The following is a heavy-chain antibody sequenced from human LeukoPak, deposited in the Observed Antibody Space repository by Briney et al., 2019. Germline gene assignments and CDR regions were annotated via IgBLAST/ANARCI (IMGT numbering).Heavy chain of an antibody. Sequence: GRSLRLSCAASGFTFSSYGMHWVRQAPGKGLEWVAVISYDGSNKYYADSVKGRFTISRDNSKNTLYLQVNSLRAEDTAVYYCAKGSGIAAAGPRVLDVWGKGTTVTVSS. V-gene: IGHV3-30*18. J-gene: IGHJ6*04. CDR1: GFTFSSYG. CDR3: AKGSGIAAAGPRVLDV. D-gene: IGHD6-13*01. CDR2: ISYDGSNK.